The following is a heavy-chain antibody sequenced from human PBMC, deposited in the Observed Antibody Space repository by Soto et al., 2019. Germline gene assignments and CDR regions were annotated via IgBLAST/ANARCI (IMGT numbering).Heavy chain of an antibody. CDR3: VRAPLDYYSVDDGDT. J-gene: IGHJ4*02. V-gene: IGHV1-8*02. Sequence: ASVKVSCKASGYLFTDNDINWVRQATGQGPEWMGWMNPKSGNTGYAQKFQGRVSMTRDNSKTTAYMELSSLGSEDTAVYYCVRAPLDYYSVDDGDTWSQGTQLTF. D-gene: IGHD4-17*01. CDR2: MNPKSGNT. CDR1: GYLFTDND.